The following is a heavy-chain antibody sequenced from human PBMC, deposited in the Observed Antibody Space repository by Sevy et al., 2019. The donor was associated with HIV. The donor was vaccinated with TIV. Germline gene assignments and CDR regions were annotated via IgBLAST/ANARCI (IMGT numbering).Heavy chain of an antibody. CDR2: IYTSGRT. CDR3: TRGEVQLWPSGFDY. D-gene: IGHD1-1*01. Sequence: SETLSLTYTVSGDSISSYYWSWIRQPVGKGLEWIGRIYTSGRTNYNPSLKSRVTMSVDTSKNQFSLKLRSVTAADTAVYFCTRGEVQLWPSGFDYWGQGTLVTVSS. V-gene: IGHV4-4*07. J-gene: IGHJ4*02. CDR1: GDSISSYY.